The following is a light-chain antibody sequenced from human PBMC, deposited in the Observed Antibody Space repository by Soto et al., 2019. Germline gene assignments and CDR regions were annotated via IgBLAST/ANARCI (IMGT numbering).Light chain of an antibody. CDR1: QSVGSD. V-gene: IGKV3-15*01. CDR2: GAS. J-gene: IGKJ1*01. CDR3: QQYGSSPT. Sequence: EIVMTQSPATLSVSPGERATLSCRASQSVGSDLAWYQQKPGQAPRLLIYGASTRAPGIPARFSGSGSGTDFTLTISRLEPEDFAVYYCQQYGSSPTFGQGTKVDIK.